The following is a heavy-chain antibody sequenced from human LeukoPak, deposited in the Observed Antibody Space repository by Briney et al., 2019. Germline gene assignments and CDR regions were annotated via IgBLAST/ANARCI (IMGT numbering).Heavy chain of an antibody. CDR1: GFTFSSYW. J-gene: IGHJ4*02. CDR3: ATRRGISFDY. Sequence: GGSLRLSCAASGFTFSSYWMHWVRQAPGKGLGWVSGISWNSGSIGYADSVKGRFTISRDNAKNSLYLQMNSLRAEDTALYYCATRRGISFDYWGQGTLVTVSS. D-gene: IGHD1-14*01. V-gene: IGHV3-9*01. CDR2: ISWNSGSI.